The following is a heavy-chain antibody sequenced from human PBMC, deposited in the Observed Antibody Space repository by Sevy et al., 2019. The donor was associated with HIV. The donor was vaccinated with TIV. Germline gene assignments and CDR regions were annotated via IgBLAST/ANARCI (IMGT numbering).Heavy chain of an antibody. CDR3: TRDRYTLVRGIIMTWFDP. CDR2: THSNGNT. Sequence: SETLSLTCTVSGGSISGYYWSWIRQSPGKGLEWIAYTHSNGNTNSNPSLKSRVTISIDTSKNQFSLKLSSVTAADTDVYYCTRDRYTLVRGIIMTWFDPWGQGTLVTVSS. J-gene: IGHJ5*02. CDR1: GGSISGYY. V-gene: IGHV4-59*01. D-gene: IGHD3-10*01.